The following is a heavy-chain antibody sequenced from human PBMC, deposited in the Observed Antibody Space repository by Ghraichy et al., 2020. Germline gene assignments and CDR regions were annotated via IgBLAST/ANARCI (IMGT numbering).Heavy chain of an antibody. CDR3: AKGSKTTGTYYFDY. D-gene: IGHD1-14*01. J-gene: IGHJ4*02. Sequence: GGSLRLSCAASGFTFGDFAMTWVRHVPGKGLERISGISGNSLRTWYADSVKGRFSISRDNSANTFYLQMDSLQAGDTAVYYCAKGSKTTGTYYFDYWGQGILVTVSS. CDR1: GFTFGDFA. CDR2: ISGNSLRT. V-gene: IGHV3-23*01.